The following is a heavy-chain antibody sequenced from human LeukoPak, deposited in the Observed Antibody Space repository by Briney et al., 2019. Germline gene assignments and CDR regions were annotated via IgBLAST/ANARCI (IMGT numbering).Heavy chain of an antibody. CDR1: GGSISSGGYY. V-gene: IGHV4-31*03. CDR3: ARQAGTLSFDWFDP. CDR2: IYYSGST. D-gene: IGHD1-7*01. J-gene: IGHJ5*02. Sequence: PSRTLSLTCTVSGGSISSGGYYWSWIRQHPGKGLEWIGYIYYSGSTYYNPSLKSRVTISVDTSKNQFSLKLSSVTAADTAVYYCARQAGTLSFDWFDPWGQGTLVTVSS.